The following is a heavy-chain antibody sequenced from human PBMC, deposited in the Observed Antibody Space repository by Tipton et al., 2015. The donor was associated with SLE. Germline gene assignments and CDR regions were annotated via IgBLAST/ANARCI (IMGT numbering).Heavy chain of an antibody. CDR1: GGSISSSNW. D-gene: IGHD3-3*01. J-gene: IGHJ5*02. CDR3: ASIASRFFDP. CDR2: IYYSGST. V-gene: IGHV4-4*02. Sequence: TLSLTCAVSGGSISSSNWWSWVRQPPGKGLEWIGSIYYSGSTYYNPSLKSRVTISVDTSKNQFSLKLSSVTAADTAVYYCASIASRFFDPWGQGTLVTVSS.